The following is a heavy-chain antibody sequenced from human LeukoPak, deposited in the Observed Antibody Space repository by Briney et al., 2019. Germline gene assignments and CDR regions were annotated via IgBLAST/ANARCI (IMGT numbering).Heavy chain of an antibody. V-gene: IGHV1-2*02. D-gene: IGHD2-15*01. J-gene: IGHJ4*02. CDR3: ARILGIEGVDYFDY. CDR2: INSNSGGT. CDR1: GYTFTGYY. Sequence: ASVKVSCKAPGYTFTGYYMHWVRQAPGQGLGWMGWINSNSGGTNYAQKFQGRVTMTRDTSISTAYMELSRLRSDDTAVYYCARILGIEGVDYFDYWGQGTLVTVSS.